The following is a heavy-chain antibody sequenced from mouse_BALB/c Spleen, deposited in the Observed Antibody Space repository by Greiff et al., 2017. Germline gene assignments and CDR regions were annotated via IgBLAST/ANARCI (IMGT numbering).Heavy chain of an antibody. J-gene: IGHJ4*01. CDR3: ARGHYGSSPYYAMDY. CDR1: GFNTKDTY. V-gene: IGHV14-3*02. CDR2: IDPANGNT. D-gene: IGHD1-1*01. Sequence: VHVKQSGAELVKPGASVKLSCTASGFNTKDTYMHWVKQRPEQGLEWIGRIDPANGNTKYDPKFQGKATITADTSSSTAYLQLSSLTSEDTAVYYCARGHYGSSPYYAMDYWGQGTSVTVSS.